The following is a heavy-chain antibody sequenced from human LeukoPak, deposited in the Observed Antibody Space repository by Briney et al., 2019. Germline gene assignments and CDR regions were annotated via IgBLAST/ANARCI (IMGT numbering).Heavy chain of an antibody. D-gene: IGHD5-24*01. V-gene: IGHV4-59*01. CDR1: GGSITTYY. CDR2: IHYSGST. Sequence: SETLSLTCTVSGGSITTYYWSWIRQPPGKGLEWIGYIHYSGSTDYNPSLKSRVTISVDTSKNQFSLKLSSVTAADTAVYYCARPDGYNSADAFDIWGQGTMVTVSS. J-gene: IGHJ3*02. CDR3: ARPDGYNSADAFDI.